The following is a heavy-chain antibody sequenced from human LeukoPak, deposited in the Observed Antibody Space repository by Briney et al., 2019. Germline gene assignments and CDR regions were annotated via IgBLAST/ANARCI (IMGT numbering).Heavy chain of an antibody. CDR2: INSNSGVT. D-gene: IGHD6-19*01. V-gene: IGHV1-2*02. Sequence: ASVKVSCKASGYTFTGYFIHWVRQAPGQGLEWMGRINSNSGVTNYAQSFQGRVTMTRDTSINTAYMELSSLRSDDTAVYYCATLQGAVAGDVDFWGQGTLVTVSS. J-gene: IGHJ4*02. CDR1: GYTFTGYF. CDR3: ATLQGAVAGDVDF.